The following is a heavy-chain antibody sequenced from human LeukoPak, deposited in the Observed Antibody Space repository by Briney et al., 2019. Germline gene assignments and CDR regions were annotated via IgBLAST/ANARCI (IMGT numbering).Heavy chain of an antibody. J-gene: IGHJ4*02. CDR2: ITPIFGTA. D-gene: IGHD4-23*01. CDR3: ARGWLAETTVVTPYNY. V-gene: IGHV1-69*13. Sequence: SVKVSFTASGGTFRSNAISWVRQAPGQGLEWMGGITPIFGTANYAKKFQGRVTITAVESMSTAYMEVSSLRSEDTAVYYCARGWLAETTVVTPYNYWGQGTLVTVSS. CDR1: GGTFRSNA.